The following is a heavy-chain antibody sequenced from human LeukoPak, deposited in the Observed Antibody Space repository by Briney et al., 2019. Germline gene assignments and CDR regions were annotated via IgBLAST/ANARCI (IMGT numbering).Heavy chain of an antibody. J-gene: IGHJ4*02. CDR2: INPNSGGT. D-gene: IGHD3-10*01. CDR3: ARVGYFYGSGSQTGGYLDY. CDR1: GYTFTGYY. Sequence: ASVKVSCKASGYTFTGYYMHWVRQAPGQGLEWMGWINPNSGGTNYAQKFQGRVNMTRDTAISTAYMELSSLTFDDTAIDYCARVGYFYGSGSQTGGYLDYWGQGTLVTVSS. V-gene: IGHV1-2*02.